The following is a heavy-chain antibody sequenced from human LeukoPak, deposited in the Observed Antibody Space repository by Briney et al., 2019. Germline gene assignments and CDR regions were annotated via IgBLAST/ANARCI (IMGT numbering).Heavy chain of an antibody. V-gene: IGHV5-51*01. CDR2: IYPRDSRT. J-gene: IGHJ5*02. CDR3: ARQYYDILTGPNWFDT. CDR1: GYSFSSYW. Sequence: GESLKISCKGSGYSFSSYWIAWVRQMPGKGLEWMGVIYPRDSRTTYSPSFQDQVTISADKSISTAYLQWTSLKASDTAMYYCARQYYDILTGPNWFDTWGQGTLVTVSS. D-gene: IGHD3-9*01.